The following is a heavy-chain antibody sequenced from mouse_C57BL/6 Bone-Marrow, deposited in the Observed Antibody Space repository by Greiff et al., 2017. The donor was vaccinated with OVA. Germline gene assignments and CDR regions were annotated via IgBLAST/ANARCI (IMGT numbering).Heavy chain of an antibody. Sequence: QVQLKESGAELVKPGASVTISCNASGYAFSNYWMHWVKQRPGKGLEWSGQILTGDGDTNYNGKFKGKATLIADKSSSTAYIQVSGLSSAVSAVSFCGRGGFCGQGTTLTVS. J-gene: IGHJ2*01. CDR3: GRGGF. V-gene: IGHV1-80*01. CDR1: GYAFSNYW. CDR2: ILTGDGDT.